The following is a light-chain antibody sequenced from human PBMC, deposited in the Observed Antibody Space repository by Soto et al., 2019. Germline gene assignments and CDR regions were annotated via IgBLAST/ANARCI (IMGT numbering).Light chain of an antibody. CDR3: QQYNNGPYT. CDR1: QSVSSN. V-gene: IGKV3-15*01. J-gene: IGKJ2*01. Sequence: EIVMTQSPATLAVSPGERAAISCRASQSVSSNFAWYQQKPGQAPRLLIYGASSRATGTPARFSGSGSGTEFTLTISSLQSEDFAVYYCQQYNNGPYTFGLGTKLEMK. CDR2: GAS.